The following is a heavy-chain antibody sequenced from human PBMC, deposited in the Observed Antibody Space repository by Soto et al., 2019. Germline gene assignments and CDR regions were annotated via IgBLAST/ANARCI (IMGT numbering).Heavy chain of an antibody. V-gene: IGHV4-4*02. CDR2: IFHDGTA. Sequence: SETLSLTCAVSGVSLTSGNWWTWFRQSPQRGLEYIGEIFHDGTANYYPSFERRVAMSVDTSRNPFSLKLTSVTAADTAVYFCARLVYDTRLNYMYFDFWGPGTLVTVSS. CDR1: GVSLTSGNW. J-gene: IGHJ4*02. CDR3: ARLVYDTRLNYMYFDF. D-gene: IGHD3-10*01.